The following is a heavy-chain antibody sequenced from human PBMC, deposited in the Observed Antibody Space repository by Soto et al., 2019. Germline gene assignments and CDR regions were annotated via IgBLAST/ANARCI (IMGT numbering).Heavy chain of an antibody. CDR3: ARGWAAAGTGFDY. CDR1: GGSISSYY. CDR2: IYYSGST. V-gene: IGHV4-59*01. Sequence: PSETLSLTCTVSGGSISSYYWSWTRQPPGKGLEWIGYIYYSGSTNYNPSLKSRVTISVDTSKNQFSLKLSSVTAADTAVYYCARGWAAAGTGFDYWGQGTLVTVSS. D-gene: IGHD6-13*01. J-gene: IGHJ4*02.